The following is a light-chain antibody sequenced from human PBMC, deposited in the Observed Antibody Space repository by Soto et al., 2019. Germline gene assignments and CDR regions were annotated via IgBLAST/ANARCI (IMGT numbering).Light chain of an antibody. Sequence: DIQITQSPSSLSASVGDRVTITCRASQNIGRFLNWHQQKPGKAPNVLINVASTLRSGVPSRFSGSGSGTDFNLTINSLQPEDFATYFCQQSFTTPLTFGGGTKVEIK. CDR3: QQSFTTPLT. CDR2: VAS. V-gene: IGKV1-39*01. CDR1: QNIGRF. J-gene: IGKJ4*01.